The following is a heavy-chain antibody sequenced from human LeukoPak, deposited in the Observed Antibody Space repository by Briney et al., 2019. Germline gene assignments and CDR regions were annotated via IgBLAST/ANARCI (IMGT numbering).Heavy chain of an antibody. CDR1: GGSISSGGYY. CDR2: IYYSGST. CDR3: ARVSSRGYFDY. J-gene: IGHJ4*02. Sequence: SETLSLTCTVSGGSISSGGYYWSWIRQHPGKGLEWIGYIYYSGSTYYNPSLKSRVTISVDTSKNQFSLKLSSVTAADAAVYYCARVSSRGYFDYWGQGTLVTVSS. V-gene: IGHV4-31*03.